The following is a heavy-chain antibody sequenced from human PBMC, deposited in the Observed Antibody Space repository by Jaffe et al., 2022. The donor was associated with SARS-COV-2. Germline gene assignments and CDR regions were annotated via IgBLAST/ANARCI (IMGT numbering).Heavy chain of an antibody. Sequence: QVQLVQSGAEVKKPGASVKVSCKASGYTFTGYYMHWVRQAPGQGLEWMGWINPNSGGTNYAQKFQGRVTMTRDTSISTAYMELSRLRSDDTAVYYCARGSGNYYYYYGMDVWGQGTTVTVSS. CDR2: INPNSGGT. V-gene: IGHV1-2*02. D-gene: IGHD1-26*01. CDR3: ARGSGNYYYYYGMDV. J-gene: IGHJ6*02. CDR1: GYTFTGYY.